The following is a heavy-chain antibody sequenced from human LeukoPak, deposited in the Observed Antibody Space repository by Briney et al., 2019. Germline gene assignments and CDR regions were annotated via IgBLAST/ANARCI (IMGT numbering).Heavy chain of an antibody. CDR1: GGSVSSNIYY. CDR2: IYYSGST. Sequence: WETLSLTCTVSGGSVSSNIYYWSWIRQPPGKGLDWIGYIYYSGSTNSNPSLKSRVTTSVDTSKNHFSLKLSSVTAADTAVYYCARAKVGGNYYFDYWGQGTLVTVSS. J-gene: IGHJ4*02. D-gene: IGHD3-10*01. CDR3: ARAKVGGNYYFDY. V-gene: IGHV4-61*03.